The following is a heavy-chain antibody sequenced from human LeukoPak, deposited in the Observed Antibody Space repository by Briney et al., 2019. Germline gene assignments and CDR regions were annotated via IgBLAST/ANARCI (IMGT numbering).Heavy chain of an antibody. CDR3: ARDLVTVYYDSSGSHFDY. V-gene: IGHV1-18*01. CDR2: ISAYNGNT. Sequence: ASVKVSCKASGGTFSSYAISWVRQAPGQGLEWMGWISAYNGNTNYAQKLQGRVTMTTDTSTSTAYMELRSLRSDDTAVYYCARDLVTVYYDSSGSHFDYWGQGTLVTVSS. J-gene: IGHJ4*02. CDR1: GGTFSSYA. D-gene: IGHD3-22*01.